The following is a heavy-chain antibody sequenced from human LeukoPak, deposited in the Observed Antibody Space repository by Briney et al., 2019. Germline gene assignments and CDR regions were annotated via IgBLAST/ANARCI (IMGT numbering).Heavy chain of an antibody. Sequence: PGVSLRLSCAASGFTVNSNYMSWVRQAPGTGLEWVSLIYTGGSTYYADSVKGRFTISRDNSKNTLYLQMNSLRPEDTAVYYCARGFGKVAANVFGGYTMDVWGQGTTVTVSS. J-gene: IGHJ6*02. V-gene: IGHV3-66*02. CDR3: ARGFGKVAANVFGGYTMDV. CDR1: GFTVNSNY. D-gene: IGHD6-6*01. CDR2: IYTGGST.